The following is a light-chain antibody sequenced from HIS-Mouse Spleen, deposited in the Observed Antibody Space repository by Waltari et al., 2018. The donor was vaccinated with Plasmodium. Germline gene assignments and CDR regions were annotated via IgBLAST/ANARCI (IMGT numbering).Light chain of an antibody. CDR3: QSADSSGTYQV. Sequence: SYELTQPPSVSVSPGQTARITCPGDALPKQYAYWYQQKPGQAPVLVIYKDSGRPSGIPERFSGSSSGTTVTLTISGVQAEDEADYYCQSADSSGTYQVFGGGTKLTVL. J-gene: IGLJ2*01. CDR2: KDS. V-gene: IGLV3-25*03. CDR1: ALPKQY.